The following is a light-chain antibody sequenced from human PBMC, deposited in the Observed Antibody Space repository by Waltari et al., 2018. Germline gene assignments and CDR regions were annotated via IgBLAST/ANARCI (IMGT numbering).Light chain of an antibody. CDR2: DAS. J-gene: IGKJ2*01. CDR3: QQRSNWPMYT. Sequence: EIVLTQSPATLSVSSGESATLSCRASQSVGTFLAWFQQKPGQAPRLLIYDASKRATGIPARFSGSGSGTDFSLTIRSLEPEDFAIYYCQQRSNWPMYTFCQGPNWRSN. CDR1: QSVGTF. V-gene: IGKV3-11*01.